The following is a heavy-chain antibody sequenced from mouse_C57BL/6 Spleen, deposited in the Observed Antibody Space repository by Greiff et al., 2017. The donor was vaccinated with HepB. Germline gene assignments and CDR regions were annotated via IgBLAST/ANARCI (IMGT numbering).Heavy chain of an antibody. V-gene: IGHV1-81*01. Sequence: QVQLKESGAELARPGASVKLSCKASGYTFTSYGISWVKQRTGQGLEWIGEIYPRSGNTYYNEKFKGKATLTADKSSSTAYMELRSLTSEDSAVYFCARREDGYEDYWGQGTTLTVSS. CDR3: ARREDGYEDY. CDR1: GYTFTSYG. J-gene: IGHJ2*01. D-gene: IGHD2-2*01. CDR2: IYPRSGNT.